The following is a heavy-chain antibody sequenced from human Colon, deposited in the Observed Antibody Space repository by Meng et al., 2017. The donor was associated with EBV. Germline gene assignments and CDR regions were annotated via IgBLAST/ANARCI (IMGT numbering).Heavy chain of an antibody. V-gene: IGHV4-34*12. CDR2: IIHGGSP. Sequence: QRQSQPGGAGRLKPSETLSLTCAVNGGSISGAYWNWIRQPPGKGLEWIGEIIHGGSPSYNPSLKSRVTISIDTSKNQLSLTLSSVTAADTAVYYCARRPTGIDYWGQGTLVTVSS. J-gene: IGHJ4*02. CDR3: ARRPTGIDY. D-gene: IGHD2-8*02. CDR1: GGSISGAY.